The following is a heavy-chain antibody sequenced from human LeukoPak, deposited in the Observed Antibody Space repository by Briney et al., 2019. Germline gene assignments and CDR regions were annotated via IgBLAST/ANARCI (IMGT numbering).Heavy chain of an antibody. CDR3: AKGQVAGAAQNRFDP. Sequence: GGSLRLSCAASGFTFTRYGMNWVRLAPGKGLEWVSTISGSGDTTYYADSVKGRFTISRDNSKNTLFLQMNSLRAEDTAVYYCAKGQVAGAAQNRFDPRGQGSLVTVSS. CDR2: ISGSGDTT. CDR1: GFTFTRYG. D-gene: IGHD6-19*01. V-gene: IGHV3-23*01. J-gene: IGHJ5*02.